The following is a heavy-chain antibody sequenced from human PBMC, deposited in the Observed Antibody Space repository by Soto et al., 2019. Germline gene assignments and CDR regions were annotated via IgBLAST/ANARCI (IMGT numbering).Heavy chain of an antibody. CDR1: GYTFTGYY. Sequence: ASVKVSCKASGYTFTGYYMHWVRQAPGQGLEWMGWINPNSGGTNYAQKFQGWVTMTRDTSISTAYMELSRLRSDDTAVYYCARDSETYSSGWYRGYYYYGMDVWGQGTTVTVSS. CDR2: INPNSGGT. J-gene: IGHJ6*02. D-gene: IGHD6-19*01. V-gene: IGHV1-2*04. CDR3: ARDSETYSSGWYRGYYYYGMDV.